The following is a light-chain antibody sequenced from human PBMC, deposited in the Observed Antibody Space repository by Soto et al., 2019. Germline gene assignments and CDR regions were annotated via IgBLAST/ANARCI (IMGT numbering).Light chain of an antibody. Sequence: DMQMTQSPSCLSASVGDRVTITCRASQTISNYLNWYQQKPGTAPKLLIYAASTLLSGVPSRFTGGGSGTDFTLTIDSLQPEDFATYFCQQSYSSPWTFGQGTRVEI. V-gene: IGKV1-39*01. CDR3: QQSYSSPWT. CDR2: AAS. CDR1: QTISNY. J-gene: IGKJ1*01.